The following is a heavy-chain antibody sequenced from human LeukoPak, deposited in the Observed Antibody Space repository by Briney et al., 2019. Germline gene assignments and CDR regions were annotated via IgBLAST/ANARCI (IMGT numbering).Heavy chain of an antibody. CDR1: GFTFSSYA. D-gene: IGHD3-16*02. CDR3: ASSRIYFDNVWGSYLAY. V-gene: IGHV4-34*01. J-gene: IGHJ4*02. Sequence: GSLRLSCAASGFTFSSYAMSWIRQPPGKGLEWIGEINESGSTNYNPSLKSRVTISIDKSNNQFSLRLSSVTAADTAIYYCASSRIYFDNVWGSYLAYWGQGTLVTVSS. CDR2: INESGST.